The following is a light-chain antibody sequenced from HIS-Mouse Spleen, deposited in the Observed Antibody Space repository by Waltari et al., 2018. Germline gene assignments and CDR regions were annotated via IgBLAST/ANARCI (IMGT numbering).Light chain of an antibody. V-gene: IGKV1-9*01. J-gene: IGKJ1*01. CDR3: QQLNSYPPT. Sequence: DIQLTQSPSFLSASVGYRVTITCRASQGISSYLSWYQHKPGKAPKLLFYAASTLQSGVPSRCGGSGSGTEFTLTISSLQPEDFATYYCQQLNSYPPTFGQGTKVEIK. CDR2: AAS. CDR1: QGISSY.